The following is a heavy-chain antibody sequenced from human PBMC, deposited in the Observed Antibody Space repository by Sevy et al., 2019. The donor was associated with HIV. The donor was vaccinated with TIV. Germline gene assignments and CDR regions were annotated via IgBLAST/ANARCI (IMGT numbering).Heavy chain of an antibody. CDR1: GFIFSDYA. J-gene: IGHJ2*01. D-gene: IGHD3-22*01. Sequence: GGSLRLSCAASGFIFSDYAMSWVRQAPGKGLEWVSSISGGDDSTYYADSVKGRYTVSRDNAKNTLYMQMNTLRAEYTALNSGAKFGDYYDSGGYYWYFDFWGRGTLVTVSS. V-gene: IGHV3-23*01. CDR2: ISGGDDST. CDR3: AKFGDYYDSGGYYWYFDF.